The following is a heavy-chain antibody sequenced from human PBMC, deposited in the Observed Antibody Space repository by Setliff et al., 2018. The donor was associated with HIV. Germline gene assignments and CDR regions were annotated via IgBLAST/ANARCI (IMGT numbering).Heavy chain of an antibody. CDR3: VKVFGRGIVATIEWSYFDY. CDR2: LSRGGDNT. D-gene: IGHD5-12*01. Sequence: PGGSLRLSCLVSGFTVSTYSLNWARQAPGKRPEYVAALSRGGDNTKYADSVKGRFTISRDNSKNTLYLQMSSLRAEDTAVYYCVKVFGRGIVATIEWSYFDYWGQGTLVTVSS. V-gene: IGHV3-64D*09. J-gene: IGHJ4*02. CDR1: GFTVSTYS.